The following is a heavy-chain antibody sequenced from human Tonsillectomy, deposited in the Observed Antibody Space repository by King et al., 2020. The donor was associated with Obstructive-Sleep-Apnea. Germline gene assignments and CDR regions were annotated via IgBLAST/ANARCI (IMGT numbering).Heavy chain of an antibody. CDR1: GDTFSSYA. CDR2: IIPILGIG. CDR3: ARDLAEAGSSAFDI. Sequence: QLVQSGAEVKEPGSSVKVSCKASGDTFSSYAISWVRQAPGQGLEWMGRIIPILGIGNYAQKLQGRVTTTADKSTSTVYMELSSLRSEDTAVYYCARDLAEAGSSAFDIWGQGTMVTVSS. D-gene: IGHD3-16*01. J-gene: IGHJ3*02. V-gene: IGHV1-69*09.